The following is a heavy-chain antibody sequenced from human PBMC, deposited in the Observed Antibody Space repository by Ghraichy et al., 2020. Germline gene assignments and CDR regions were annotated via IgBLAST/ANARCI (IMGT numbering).Heavy chain of an antibody. CDR3: ARGDVLQYFKH. J-gene: IGHJ1*01. V-gene: IGHV3-21*01. CDR2: ISSDSSYI. CDR1: GFTFSSYS. Sequence: GGSLRLSCAASGFTFSSYSMNWVRQAPGKGLEWVSSISSDSSYIYSADSLKGRFTISRDNAKNSLCLQMNSLRAEDTAVYYCARGDVLQYFKHWGQGTLVTVSS.